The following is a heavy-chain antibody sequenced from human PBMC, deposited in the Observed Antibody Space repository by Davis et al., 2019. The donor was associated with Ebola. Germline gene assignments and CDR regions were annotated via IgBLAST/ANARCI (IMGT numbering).Heavy chain of an antibody. D-gene: IGHD3-10*01. CDR1: GYTFTGYY. V-gene: IGHV1-2*02. Sequence: ASVKVSCKASGYTFTGYYMHWVRQAPGQGLEWMGWINPNSGGTNYAQKFQGRVTMTRDTSISTAYMELSRLRSDDTAVYYCARDVFYYGSGAMDVWGKGTTVTVSS. CDR2: INPNSGGT. J-gene: IGHJ6*03. CDR3: ARDVFYYGSGAMDV.